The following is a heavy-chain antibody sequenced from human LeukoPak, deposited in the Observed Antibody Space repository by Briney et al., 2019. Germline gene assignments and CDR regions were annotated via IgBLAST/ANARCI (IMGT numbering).Heavy chain of an antibody. CDR3: AREGNTADAFDI. J-gene: IGHJ3*02. CDR1: GFTFSSYW. V-gene: IGHV3-7*01. CDR2: IKQDGSEK. D-gene: IGHD5-18*01. Sequence: PGGSLRLSCAGSGFTFSSYWMSWVRQAPGKGLEWVANIKQDGSEKYYVDSVKGRLTISRDNAKNSLYLQMNSLRAEDTAVYYCAREGNTADAFDIWGQGTMVTVSS.